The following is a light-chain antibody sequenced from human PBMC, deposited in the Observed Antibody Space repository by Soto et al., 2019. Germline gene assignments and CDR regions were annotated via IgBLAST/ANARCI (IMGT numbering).Light chain of an antibody. CDR3: ATWDDSLHGYV. J-gene: IGLJ1*01. CDR2: SND. Sequence: VLTQPPSASGTPGQRVTISCSGSNSNIGSNTVNWYQQLPGTAPKLRIYSNDQRPSGAPDRFSGSKSGASASLAISGIPSEDAADYYCATWDDSLHGYVFGTGTKVTVL. CDR1: NSNIGSNT. V-gene: IGLV1-44*01.